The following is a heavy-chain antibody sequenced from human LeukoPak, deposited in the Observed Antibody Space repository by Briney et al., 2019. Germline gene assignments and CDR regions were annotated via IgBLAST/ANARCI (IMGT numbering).Heavy chain of an antibody. CDR1: GGSISSYF. CDR3: ARANYDSSGYYSPFDY. J-gene: IGHJ4*02. CDR2: IYYSGST. V-gene: IGHV4-59*01. D-gene: IGHD3-22*01. Sequence: PSETLSLTCTVSGGSISSYFWSWIRQPPGKGLEWIGYIYYSGSTNYNPSLKSRVTISVDTSKNQFSLKLSSVTAADTAVYYCARANYDSSGYYSPFDYWGQGTLVTVSS.